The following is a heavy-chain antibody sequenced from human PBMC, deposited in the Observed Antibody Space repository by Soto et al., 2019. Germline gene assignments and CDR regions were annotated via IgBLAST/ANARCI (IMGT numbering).Heavy chain of an antibody. CDR2: IYYSGTA. Sequence: SETLSLTCTVSGGAIISSSYYWCGIRQRPGRGLEGIGSIYYSGTAYYNPSLKSRVTISVYTSKNQFALKLSSVTAADTAVYYCARHRGYYDILTGYYTELNFDYWGQGTLVTVSS. J-gene: IGHJ4*02. CDR1: GGAIISSSYY. CDR3: ARHRGYYDILTGYYTELNFDY. V-gene: IGHV4-39*01. D-gene: IGHD3-9*01.